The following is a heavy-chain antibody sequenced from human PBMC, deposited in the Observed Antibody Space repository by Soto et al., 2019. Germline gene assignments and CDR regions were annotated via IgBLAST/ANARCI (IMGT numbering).Heavy chain of an antibody. D-gene: IGHD6-19*01. CDR3: ARARSSGCYLEDNARSWWFYP. CDR2: TYYRSKWYN. J-gene: IGHJ5*02. Sequence: SQTLSLTCAISGDSVSSNSAAWNWIRQSPSRGLEWLGRTYYRSKWYNDYAVSVKSRITINPDTSKNQFSLQLNSVTPEDTAVYYCARARSSGCYLEDNARSWWFYPWGQGTLVTVSS. CDR1: GDSVSSNSAA. V-gene: IGHV6-1*01.